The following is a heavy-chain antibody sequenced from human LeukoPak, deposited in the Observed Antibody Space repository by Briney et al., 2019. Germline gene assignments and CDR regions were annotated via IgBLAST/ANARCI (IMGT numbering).Heavy chain of an antibody. CDR3: ARKISTAAESNWFDP. CDR1: GGSFSGYY. CDR2: INHSGST. Sequence: PSETLSLTCAAYGGSFSGYYWSWIRQPPGKGLEWIGEINHSGSTNYNPSLKSRVTISVDTSKNQFSLKLSSVTAADTAVYYCARKISTAAESNWFDPWGQGTLVTVSS. V-gene: IGHV4-34*01. D-gene: IGHD6-13*01. J-gene: IGHJ5*02.